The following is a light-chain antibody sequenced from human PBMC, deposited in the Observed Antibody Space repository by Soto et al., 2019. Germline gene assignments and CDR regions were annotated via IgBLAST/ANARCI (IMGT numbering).Light chain of an antibody. J-gene: IGKJ5*01. Sequence: DIQMTQSPSTLSASVGDRVTITCRASQSASTFLAWYQQKPGKAPNLLIYKASTLESGVPSRFSGSGSGTEFTLTISSLQSEDFVVYYCQQYNSWPPITFGQGTRLEVK. CDR2: KAS. CDR3: QQYNSWPPIT. V-gene: IGKV1-5*03. CDR1: QSASTF.